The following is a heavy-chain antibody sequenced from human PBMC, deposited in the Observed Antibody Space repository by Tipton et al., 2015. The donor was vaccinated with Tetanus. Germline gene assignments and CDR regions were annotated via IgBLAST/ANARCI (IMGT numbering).Heavy chain of an antibody. CDR2: ISYTGTT. D-gene: IGHD2-21*02. J-gene: IGHJ4*01. CDR3: ATVGLVTASVKY. Sequence: TLSLTCTVSGASINAGGYLWTWVRQRPGKGLEWIGYISYTGTTHYNPSLKSRVTISLDRSKNQFSLKLTSVTAADTAVYYCATVGLVTASVKYWGQGTLVTVSS. CDR1: GASINAGGYL. V-gene: IGHV4-31*03.